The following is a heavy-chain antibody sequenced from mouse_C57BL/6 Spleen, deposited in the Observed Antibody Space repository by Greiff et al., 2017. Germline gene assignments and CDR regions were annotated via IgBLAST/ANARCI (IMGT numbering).Heavy chain of an antibody. CDR3: ARWRDGWDY. J-gene: IGHJ2*01. D-gene: IGHD2-3*01. CDR1: GYSFTSYY. Sequence: QVQLQQSGPELVKPGASVKISCKASGYSFTSYYIHWVKQRPGQGLEWIGWIYPGSGNTKYNEKFKGKATLTADTSSSTASMQLSSLTSEDSAVYYCARWRDGWDYWGQGTTLTVSS. V-gene: IGHV1-66*01. CDR2: IYPGSGNT.